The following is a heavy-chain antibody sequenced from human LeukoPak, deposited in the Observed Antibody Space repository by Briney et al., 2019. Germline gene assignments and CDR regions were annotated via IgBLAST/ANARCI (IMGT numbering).Heavy chain of an antibody. J-gene: IGHJ4*02. D-gene: IGHD1-26*01. CDR3: ARVSRDSGSYYFDY. V-gene: IGHV4-39*07. Sequence: SETLSLTCTVSGGSISSSSYYWGWIRQPPGKGLEWIGSIYYSGSTYYNPSLKSRVTISVDTSKNQFSLKLSSVTAADTAVYYCARVSRDSGSYYFDYWGQGTLVTVSS. CDR2: IYYSGST. CDR1: GGSISSSSYY.